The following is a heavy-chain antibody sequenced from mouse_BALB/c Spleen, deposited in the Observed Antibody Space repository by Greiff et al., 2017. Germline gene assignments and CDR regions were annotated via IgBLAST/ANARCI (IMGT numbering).Heavy chain of an antibody. D-gene: IGHD1-1*01. Sequence: EVKLVESGPGLVKPSQSLSLTCTVTGYSITSDYAWNWIRQFPGNKLEWMGYISYSGSTSYNPSLKSRISITRDTSKNQFFLQLNSVTTEDTATYYCAKIYYYGSSYRKAMDYWGQGTSVTVSS. CDR2: ISYSGST. J-gene: IGHJ4*01. CDR1: GYSITSDYA. V-gene: IGHV3-2*02. CDR3: AKIYYYGSSYRKAMDY.